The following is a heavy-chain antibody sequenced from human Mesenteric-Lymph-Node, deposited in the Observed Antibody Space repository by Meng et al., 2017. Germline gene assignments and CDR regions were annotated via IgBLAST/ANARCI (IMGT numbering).Heavy chain of an antibody. J-gene: IGHJ6*02. CDR1: GFTFSNAW. CDR3: TTEDYTLWFGESTQSNYGMDV. V-gene: IGHV3-15*01. D-gene: IGHD3-10*01. CDR2: IKSKTDGGTT. Sequence: GESLKISCAASGFTFSNAWMSWVRQAPGKGLEWVGRIKSKTDGGTTDYAAPVKGRFTISRDDSKNTLYLQMNSLKTEDTAVYYCTTEDYTLWFGESTQSNYGMDVWGQGTTVTVSS.